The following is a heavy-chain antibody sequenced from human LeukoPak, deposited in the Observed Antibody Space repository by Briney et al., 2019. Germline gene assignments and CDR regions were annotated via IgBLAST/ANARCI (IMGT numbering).Heavy chain of an antibody. V-gene: IGHV3-15*01. CDR1: GFTFNNAW. D-gene: IGHD6-19*01. CDR2: IKRKTDGGTT. CDR3: TTDIAEAGTFFDY. J-gene: IGHJ4*02. Sequence: GGSLRLSCAASGFTFNNAWMSWVRQAPGKGLEWVGRIKRKTDGGTTDYAAPVKGRFTISRDDSKNTLYLQMNSLKTEDTAVYYCTTDIAEAGTFFDYWGQGTLVIVTS.